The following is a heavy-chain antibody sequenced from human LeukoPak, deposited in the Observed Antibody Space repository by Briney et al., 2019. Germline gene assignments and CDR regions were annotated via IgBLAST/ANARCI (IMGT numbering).Heavy chain of an antibody. Sequence: PSETLSLTCTVSGGSISSYYWSWIRQPPGKGLEWIGYMYNSGITNYNPSLRSRVTTSVDTSKNQFSLRLRSVTAADTAVYYCARHGHSSLGWYFDYWGQRSLVTVSS. D-gene: IGHD6-19*01. CDR3: ARHGHSSLGWYFDY. CDR2: MYNSGIT. J-gene: IGHJ4*02. V-gene: IGHV4-59*08. CDR1: GGSISSYY.